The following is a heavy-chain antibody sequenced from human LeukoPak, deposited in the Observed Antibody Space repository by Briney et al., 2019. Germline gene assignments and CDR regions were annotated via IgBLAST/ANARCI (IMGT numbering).Heavy chain of an antibody. V-gene: IGHV3-21*01. CDR2: ISSSSSYI. J-gene: IGHJ4*02. CDR1: GFTFSSYS. D-gene: IGHD6-13*01. Sequence: GGSLRLSCAASGFTFSSYSMNWDRQAPGKGLEWVSSISSSSSYIYYADSVKGRFTISRDNAKNSLYLQMNSLRAEDTAVYYCARGPRIAAAGTADYWGQGTLVTVSS. CDR3: ARGPRIAAAGTADY.